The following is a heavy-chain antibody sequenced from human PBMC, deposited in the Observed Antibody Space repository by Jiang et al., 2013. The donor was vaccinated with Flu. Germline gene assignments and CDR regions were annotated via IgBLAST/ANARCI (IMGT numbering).Heavy chain of an antibody. V-gene: IGHV3-30*01. CDR2: ISYDGSNK. Sequence: ISYDGSNKYYADSVKGRFTISRDNSKNTLYLQMNSLRAEDTAVYYCARTQYTAMGYFDYWGQGTLVTVSS. CDR3: ARTQYTAMGYFDY. J-gene: IGHJ4*02. D-gene: IGHD5-18*01.